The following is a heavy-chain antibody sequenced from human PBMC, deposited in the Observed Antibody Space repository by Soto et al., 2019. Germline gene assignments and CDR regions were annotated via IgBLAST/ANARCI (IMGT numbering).Heavy chain of an antibody. V-gene: IGHV3-11*01. Sequence: GSLRLSCAASGFIFSDYYMSWIRQAPGKGLEWISYISSSDNIIYYADSVKGRFTISRDNSKNSLYLQMNSLRAEDTAVYYCARDRGYYDCSGYFDYWGQGAQVTVSS. CDR1: GFIFSDYY. J-gene: IGHJ4*02. CDR2: ISSSDNII. CDR3: ARDRGYYDCSGYFDY. D-gene: IGHD3-22*01.